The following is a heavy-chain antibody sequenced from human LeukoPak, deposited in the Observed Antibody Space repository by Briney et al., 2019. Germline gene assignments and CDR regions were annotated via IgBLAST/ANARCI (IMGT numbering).Heavy chain of an antibody. CDR1: GFTFSNYW. Sequence: GGSLRLSCVASGFTFSNYWMSWVRQAPGKGLEWVANIKRDGSGKYYVDSVKGRFTISRDNGKNSLYLQMNSLRVEDTAVYYCARDGDYFDYWGQGTPVTVSS. D-gene: IGHD3-16*01. V-gene: IGHV3-7*01. J-gene: IGHJ4*02. CDR2: IKRDGSGK. CDR3: ARDGDYFDY.